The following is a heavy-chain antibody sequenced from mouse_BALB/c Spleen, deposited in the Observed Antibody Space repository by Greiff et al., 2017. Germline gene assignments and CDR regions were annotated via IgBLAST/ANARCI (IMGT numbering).Heavy chain of an antibody. CDR2: ISSGGGST. Sequence: DVQLVESGGGLVKPGGSLKLSCAASGFAFSSYDMSWVRQTPEKRLEWVAYISSGGGSTYYPDTVKGRFTISRDNAKNTLYLQMSSLKSEDTAMYYCARQEGVQYYFDYWGQGTTLTVSS. CDR3: ARQEGVQYYFDY. V-gene: IGHV5-12-1*01. J-gene: IGHJ2*01. CDR1: GFAFSSYD.